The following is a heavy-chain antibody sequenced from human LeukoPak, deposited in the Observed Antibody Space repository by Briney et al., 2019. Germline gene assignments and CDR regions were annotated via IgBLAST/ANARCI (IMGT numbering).Heavy chain of an antibody. CDR1: GGSFSGYY. CDR2: INDSGST. D-gene: IGHD3-22*01. Sequence: PSETLSLTCGVYGGSFSGYYWSWIRQPPGKGLEWIGEINDSGSTNYNPSLKSRVTTSVDTSKKQFSLKLSSVTAADTAVYYCARRLLYFDGSLRGAPFDYWGQGTLVTVSS. V-gene: IGHV4-34*01. CDR3: ARRLLYFDGSLRGAPFDY. J-gene: IGHJ4*02.